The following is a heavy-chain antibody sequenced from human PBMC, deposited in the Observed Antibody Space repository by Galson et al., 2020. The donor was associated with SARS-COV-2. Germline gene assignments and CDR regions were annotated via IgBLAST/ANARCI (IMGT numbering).Heavy chain of an antibody. D-gene: IGHD3-3*01. V-gene: IGHV4-59*01. CDR1: GVSISNYY. J-gene: IGHJ4*02. CDR3: ARGGSGNSEFEF. CDR2: ISYSGYT. Sequence: SETLSLTCSVSGVSISNYYWNWIPKPPGKGLEWIGYISYSGYTNYNPSLRSRVTISGDMSENQISLKLTSVTAADTAVYYCARGGSGNSEFEFWGQGTLVAVSS.